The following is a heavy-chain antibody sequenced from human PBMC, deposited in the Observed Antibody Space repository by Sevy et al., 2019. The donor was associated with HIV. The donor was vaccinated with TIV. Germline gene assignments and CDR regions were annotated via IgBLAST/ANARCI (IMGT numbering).Heavy chain of an antibody. CDR3: ARVFWDYRQRRGVYFDY. CDR2: IHSSGAT. J-gene: IGHJ4*02. V-gene: IGHV3-53*01. CDR1: GLTVSDSY. Sequence: GGSLRLSCAASGLTVSDSYMAWVRQSPGKGLEWVSLIHSSGATYYADSVKGRFTLSRDRSENTLYLQMNTLGAEDTARYYCARVFWDYRQRRGVYFDYWGQGTLVTVSS. D-gene: IGHD1-7*01.